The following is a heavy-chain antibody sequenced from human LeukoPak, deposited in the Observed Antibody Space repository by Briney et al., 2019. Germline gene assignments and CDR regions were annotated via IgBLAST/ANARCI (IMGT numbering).Heavy chain of an antibody. V-gene: IGHV4-34*01. CDR1: GGSFSGYY. CDR2: INHSGST. J-gene: IGHJ3*02. CDR3: ARGPYYDNAFDI. Sequence: SETLSLTCAVYGGSFSGYYWSWIRQPPGKGLEWIGEINHSGSTNYNPSLKSRVTISVDTSKNQFSLKLNSVTAADTAVYYCARGPYYDNAFDIWGQGTMVTVSS. D-gene: IGHD3-22*01.